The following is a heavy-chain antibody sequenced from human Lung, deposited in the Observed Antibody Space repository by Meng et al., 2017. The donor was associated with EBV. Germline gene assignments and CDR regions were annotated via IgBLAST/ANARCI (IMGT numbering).Heavy chain of an antibody. CDR3: ARGGTSSAPFDY. CDR2: INYSGIT. D-gene: IGHD2-2*01. CDR1: GRSVCSSY. J-gene: IGHJ4*02. V-gene: IGHV4-34*01. Sequence: WAACCLKSSETCFITCVVSGRSVCSSYWSCIRQPPGKGLEWIGQINYSGITNYNPSLKSRVTISVDTSKNQFSLSLNSVTAADTAVYYCARGGTSSAPFDYWGQGTLVTVSS.